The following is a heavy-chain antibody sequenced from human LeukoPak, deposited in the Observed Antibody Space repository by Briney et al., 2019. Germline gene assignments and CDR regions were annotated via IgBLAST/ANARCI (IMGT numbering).Heavy chain of an antibody. Sequence: ASVKVSCKASGGAFSSYAISWVRQAPGQGLEWMGGIIPIFGTANYAQKFQGRVTITADESTSTAYMELSSLRSEDTAVYYCARSPSRYYFDYWGQGTLVTVSS. D-gene: IGHD4-17*01. CDR2: IIPIFGTA. J-gene: IGHJ4*02. CDR3: ARSPSRYYFDY. CDR1: GGAFSSYA. V-gene: IGHV1-69*13.